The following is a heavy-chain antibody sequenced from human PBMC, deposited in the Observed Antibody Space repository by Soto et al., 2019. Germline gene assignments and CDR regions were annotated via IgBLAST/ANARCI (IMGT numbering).Heavy chain of an antibody. CDR3: ARSDYGDYVFTF. CDR2: IYYSGST. V-gene: IGHV4-59*01. D-gene: IGHD4-17*01. CDR1: GGSISSYY. J-gene: IGHJ4*02. Sequence: SETLSLTCTVSGGSISSYYWSWIRQPPGKGLEWIGYIYYSGSTNYNPSLKSRVTISVDTSKNQFSLKLSSVTAADTAVYYCARSDYGDYVFTFWGKGSLVTGSS.